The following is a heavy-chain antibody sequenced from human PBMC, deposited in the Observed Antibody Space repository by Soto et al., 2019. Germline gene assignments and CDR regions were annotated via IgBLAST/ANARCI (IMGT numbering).Heavy chain of an antibody. V-gene: IGHV1-69*02. J-gene: IGHJ3*02. CDR1: GGTFSSYT. CDR3: ARWYCSGGSCYSFSDAFDI. D-gene: IGHD2-15*01. CDR2: IIPILGIA. Sequence: QVQLVQSGAEVKKPGSSVKVSCKASGGTFSSYTISWVRQAPGQGLEWMGRIIPILGIANYAQKFQGRVTSTADKATSTAYMELSSLRSEDTAVYYCARWYCSGGSCYSFSDAFDIWGQWTMVTVSS.